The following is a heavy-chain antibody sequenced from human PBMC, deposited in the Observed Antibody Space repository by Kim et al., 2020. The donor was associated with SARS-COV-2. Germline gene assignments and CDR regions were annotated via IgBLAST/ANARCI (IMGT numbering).Heavy chain of an antibody. V-gene: IGHV1-8*01. CDR1: GYPFISYD. Sequence: ASVKVSCKTSGYPFISYDINWMRQATGQGLEWMGWMSPKAAKTGYAQKFQGRVTMTWDTSITTAYMELSSLGSEDTAMYYCARGITQGVDFWGQGPLFTV. CDR3: ARGITQGVDF. J-gene: IGHJ4*02. CDR2: MSPKAAKT. D-gene: IGHD3-10*01.